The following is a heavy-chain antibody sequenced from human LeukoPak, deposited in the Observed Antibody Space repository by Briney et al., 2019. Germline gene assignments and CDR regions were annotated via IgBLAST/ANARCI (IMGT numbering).Heavy chain of an antibody. J-gene: IGHJ4*02. CDR3: AKWGDYDVLTGYYVSDY. Sequence: GGSLRLSCAASVFTVSNYAMSWVRQAPGKGLEWVSAITGGGSGIYYADSMKSRFTISRDNSKNTLYLQINSLRAEDTAVYYCAKWGDYDVLTGYYVSDYWGQGTLVTVSS. CDR1: VFTVSNYA. CDR2: ITGGGSGI. V-gene: IGHV3-23*01. D-gene: IGHD3-9*01.